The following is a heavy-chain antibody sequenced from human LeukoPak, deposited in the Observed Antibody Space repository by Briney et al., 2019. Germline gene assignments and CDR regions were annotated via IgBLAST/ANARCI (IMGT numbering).Heavy chain of an antibody. J-gene: IGHJ5*02. Sequence: PSETLSLTCTVSGGSISSSSYYWGWIRQPPGKGLEWIGSIYHRGSTYYSLSLKSRATISVDTSKNQFSLKLSPVTAADTGIYYCARDHNWNYLEDGWFDPWGQGTLVTVSS. D-gene: IGHD1-7*01. CDR2: IYHRGST. CDR3: ARDHNWNYLEDGWFDP. CDR1: GGSISSSSYY. V-gene: IGHV4-39*07.